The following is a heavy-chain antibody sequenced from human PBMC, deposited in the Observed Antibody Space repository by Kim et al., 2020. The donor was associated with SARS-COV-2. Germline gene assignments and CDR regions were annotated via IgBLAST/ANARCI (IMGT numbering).Heavy chain of an antibody. CDR1: GFTFSSYA. D-gene: IGHD6-13*01. Sequence: GGSLRLSCTVSGFTFSSYAMTWVRQAPGKGLEWVSSISAGGDRTYYADSVKGRFTISRVNSKNTLYLQISTLSAEDTALYYCAKPGQRLVWGYSDYWGQG. CDR2: ISAGGDRT. J-gene: IGHJ4*02. V-gene: IGHV3-23*01. CDR3: AKPGQRLVWGYSDY.